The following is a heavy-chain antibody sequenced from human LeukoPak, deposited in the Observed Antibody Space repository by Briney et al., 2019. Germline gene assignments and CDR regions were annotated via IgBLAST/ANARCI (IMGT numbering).Heavy chain of an antibody. V-gene: IGHV3-7*01. Sequence: GGSLRLSCAASGFTFSSYWMSWVRQAPGKGLEWVANIKQDGSEKYYVDSVKGRFTISRDNAKNSLYLQMNSLRAEDTAVYYCAQECVDSSGYYYVPNRFDPWGQGTLVTVSS. J-gene: IGHJ5*02. CDR2: IKQDGSEK. D-gene: IGHD3-22*01. CDR3: AQECVDSSGYYYVPNRFDP. CDR1: GFTFSSYW.